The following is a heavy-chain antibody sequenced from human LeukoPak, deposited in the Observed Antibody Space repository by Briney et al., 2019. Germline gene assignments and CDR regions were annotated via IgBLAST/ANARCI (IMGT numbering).Heavy chain of an antibody. J-gene: IGHJ5*02. D-gene: IGHD1-26*01. CDR1: GFPFSGYW. Sequence: GSLRLSCAGSGFPFSGYWMQWVRQAPGKGLVWVSRIKSDGTGTTYADSVRGRFTISRDNAKDTLYLHVNSLRPEDTAVYYCARAQVGAPTDLWGQGTLVTVSS. CDR3: ARAQVGAPTDL. CDR2: IKSDGTGT. V-gene: IGHV3-74*01.